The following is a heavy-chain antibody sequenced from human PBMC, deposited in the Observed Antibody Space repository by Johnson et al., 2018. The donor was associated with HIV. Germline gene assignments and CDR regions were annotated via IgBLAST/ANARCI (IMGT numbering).Heavy chain of an antibody. D-gene: IGHD6-13*01. Sequence: QMLLVESGGGVVQPGGSLRLSCAASGFTFSSYGMHWVRQAPGKGLEWVANIKQDGSRTTYADSVRGRFTISRDNAKYTVDLQMNSLRVEDTAVYYCVRPAAAGRDDAFDIWGQGTMVTVSS. CDR1: GFTFSSYG. CDR2: IKQDGSRT. V-gene: IGHV3-33*03. CDR3: VRPAAAGRDDAFDI. J-gene: IGHJ3*02.